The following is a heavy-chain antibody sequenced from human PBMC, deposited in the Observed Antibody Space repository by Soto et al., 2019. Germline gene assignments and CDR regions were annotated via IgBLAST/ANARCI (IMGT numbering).Heavy chain of an antibody. J-gene: IGHJ4*02. V-gene: IGHV4-31*03. CDR3: ARVSLLAPDY. CDR1: GGSISSGGYY. D-gene: IGHD3-3*02. CDR2: IYYSGST. Sequence: SETLSLTCTVSGGSISSGGYYWSWIRQHPGKGLEWIGYIYYSGSTYYNPSLKSRVTISVDTSKNQFSLNLSSVTAADTAVYYCARVSLLAPDYWGQGNMVTVSS.